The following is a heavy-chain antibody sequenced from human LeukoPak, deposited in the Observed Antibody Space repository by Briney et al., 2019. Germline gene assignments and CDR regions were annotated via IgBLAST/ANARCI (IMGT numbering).Heavy chain of an antibody. CDR1: GGSISSSSYY. V-gene: IGHV4-39*07. J-gene: IGHJ4*02. CDR2: IYYSGST. Sequence: KPSETLSLTCTVSGGSISSSSYYWGWIRQPPGKGLEWIGSIYYSGSTYFNPSLKSRVTISVDTSKNQFSLKLSSVTAADTAVYYCASPQTGYSSSWYGRGFDYWGQGTLVTVSS. D-gene: IGHD6-13*01. CDR3: ASPQTGYSSSWYGRGFDY.